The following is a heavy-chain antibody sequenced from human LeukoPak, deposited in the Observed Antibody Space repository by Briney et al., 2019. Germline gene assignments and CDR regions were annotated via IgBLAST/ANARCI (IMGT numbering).Heavy chain of an antibody. CDR3: ARRGEYFSNTFDV. V-gene: IGHV3-9*01. CDR2: ISWNSGSI. D-gene: IGHD2/OR15-2a*01. CDR1: GFTFDDYA. J-gene: IGHJ3*01. Sequence: AGRSLRLSCAASGFTFDDYAMHWVRQAPGKGLEWVSGISWNSGSIGYADSVKGRFTISRDNAKNSLYLQMNSLRAEDTALYYCARRGEYFSNTFDVWGQGTLVTVSS.